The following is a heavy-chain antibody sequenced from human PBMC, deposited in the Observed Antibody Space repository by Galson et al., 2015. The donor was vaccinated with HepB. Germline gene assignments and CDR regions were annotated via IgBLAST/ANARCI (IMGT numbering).Heavy chain of an antibody. J-gene: IGHJ6*02. CDR1: GFTFSSYG. Sequence: SLRLSCAASGFTFSSYGMHWVRQAPGKGLEWVAVISYDGSNKYYADSVKGRFTISRDNSKNTLYLQMNSLRAEDTAVYYCAKDDTYYDFWSGYYTVPRGGMDVWGQGTTVTVSS. CDR3: AKDDTYYDFWSGYYTVPRGGMDV. V-gene: IGHV3-30*18. CDR2: ISYDGSNK. D-gene: IGHD3-3*01.